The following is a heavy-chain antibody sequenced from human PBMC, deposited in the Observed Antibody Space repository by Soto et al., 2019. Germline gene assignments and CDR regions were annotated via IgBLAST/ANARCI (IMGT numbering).Heavy chain of an antibody. V-gene: IGHV3-23*01. CDR1: GFTFSSYA. CDR2: ISGSGGST. J-gene: IGHJ4*02. D-gene: IGHD3-16*02. Sequence: GGSLRLSCAASGFTFSSYAMSWVRQAPGKGLEWVSAISGSGGSTYYADSVKGRFTISRDNSKNTLYLQMNSLRAEDTAVYYCAKSPGSGGVIAAWYFDYWGQGTLVTVSS. CDR3: AKSPGSGGVIAAWYFDY.